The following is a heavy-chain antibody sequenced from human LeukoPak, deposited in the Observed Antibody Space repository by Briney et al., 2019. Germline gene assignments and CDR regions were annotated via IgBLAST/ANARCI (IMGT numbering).Heavy chain of an antibody. V-gene: IGHV3-7*01. D-gene: IGHD6-13*01. CDR3: ARIFGYSSIYYFEY. Sequence: PGGSLRLSCAASGFTFSSYWMSWVRQAPGKGLEWVANIKQDGSEKYYVDSVKGRFTLSRDNAKNSLYLQMNSLRAEDTAVYYCARIFGYSSIYYFEYWAREPWSPSPQ. J-gene: IGHJ4*02. CDR2: IKQDGSEK. CDR1: GFTFSSYW.